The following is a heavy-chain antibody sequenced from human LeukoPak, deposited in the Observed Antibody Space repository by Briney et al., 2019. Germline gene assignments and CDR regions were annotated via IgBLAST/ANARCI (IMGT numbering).Heavy chain of an antibody. CDR3: TRPPHGLDV. CDR1: GYTFTSYG. Sequence: GGSVKVSCKASGYTFTSYGISWVRQAPGQGLEWMGWISACNGNTNYAQKLQGRVTMTTDTSTNTAYMELRSLRADDTAVYYCTRPPHGLDVWGQGTTVTVSS. CDR2: ISACNGNT. V-gene: IGHV1-18*01. J-gene: IGHJ6*02.